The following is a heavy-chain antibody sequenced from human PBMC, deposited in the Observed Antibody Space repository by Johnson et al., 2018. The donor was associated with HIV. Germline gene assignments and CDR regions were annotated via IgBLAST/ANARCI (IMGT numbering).Heavy chain of an antibody. D-gene: IGHD2-2*01. CDR1: GFSFTNAW. J-gene: IGHJ3*02. V-gene: IGHV3-15*01. Sequence: EVQLVESGGGLVKPGGSLRLSCAASGFSFTNAWMSWVRQAPGKGLEWVGRIKSKTDGGTTDYAAPVKGRFTISRDDSKNTLYLQMNSLKTEDTAVYYCTTRGFVVVPAANLHAFDIWGQGTMVTVSS. CDR3: TTRGFVVVPAANLHAFDI. CDR2: IKSKTDGGTT.